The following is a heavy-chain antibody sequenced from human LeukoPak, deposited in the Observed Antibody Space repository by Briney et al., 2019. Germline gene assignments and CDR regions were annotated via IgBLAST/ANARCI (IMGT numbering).Heavy chain of an antibody. J-gene: IGHJ4*02. D-gene: IGHD3-10*01. CDR2: VYYTGST. V-gene: IGHV4-39*02. CDR3: ARHRGRYYDSGSYYYFDY. Sequence: PSETLSLTCSVSGGSISSSGYYWGWIRQPPGKGLEWVGSVYYTGSTFYNPSLKSRVTTSVDTSKNHFSLNLSSVTAADTAVYYCARHRGRYYDSGSYYYFDYWGQGTLVTVSS. CDR1: GGSISSSGYY.